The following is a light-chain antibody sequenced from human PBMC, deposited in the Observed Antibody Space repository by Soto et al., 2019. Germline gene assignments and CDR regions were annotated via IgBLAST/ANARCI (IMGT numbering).Light chain of an antibody. Sequence: EIVLTQSPATLSLSPGERATLSCRASQSVSSFLAWFQQKPGQAPRLLIYDASNRATGIPARFSGSGSGIDFTLTISSLEPEDFAVYYCQQRSNWPQLTFGGGTKVEIE. J-gene: IGKJ4*01. CDR2: DAS. CDR3: QQRSNWPQLT. CDR1: QSVSSF. V-gene: IGKV3-11*01.